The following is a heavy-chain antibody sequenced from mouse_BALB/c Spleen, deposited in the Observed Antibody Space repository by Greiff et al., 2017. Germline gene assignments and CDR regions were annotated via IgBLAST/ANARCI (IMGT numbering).Heavy chain of an antibody. CDR2: IWAGGST. V-gene: IGHV2-9*02. Sequence: QVQLKESGPGLVAPSQSLSITCTVSGFSLTSYGVHWVRQPPGKGLEWLGVIWAGGSTNYNSALMSRLSISKDNSKSQVFLKMNSLQTDDTAMYYCAREGLYYDYDAFAYWGQGTLVTVSA. CDR3: AREGLYYDYDAFAY. J-gene: IGHJ3*01. D-gene: IGHD2-4*01. CDR1: GFSLTSYG.